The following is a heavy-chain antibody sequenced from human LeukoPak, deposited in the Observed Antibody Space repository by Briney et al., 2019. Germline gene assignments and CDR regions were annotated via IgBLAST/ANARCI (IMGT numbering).Heavy chain of an antibody. D-gene: IGHD6-13*01. CDR3: AKERYSSSWYSGRNFDY. J-gene: IGHJ4*02. CDR1: GFTFSSYA. V-gene: IGHV3-30-3*01. CDR2: ISYDGSNK. Sequence: GGSLRLSCAASGFTFSSYAMHWVRQAPGKGLEWVAVISYDGSNKYYADSVKGRFTISRDNSKNTLYLQMNSLRAEDTAVYYCAKERYSSSWYSGRNFDYWGQGTLVTVSS.